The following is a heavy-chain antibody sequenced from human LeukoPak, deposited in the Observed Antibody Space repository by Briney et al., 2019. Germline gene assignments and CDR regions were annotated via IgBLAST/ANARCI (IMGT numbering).Heavy chain of an antibody. CDR3: ARDPTYYYGSGSYLYYYYYMDV. Sequence: GASAKVSCKASGYTFTSYGISWVRQAPGQGLEWMGWISAYNGNTNYAQKLQGRVTMTTDTSTSTAYMELRSLRSDDTAVYYCARDPTYYYGSGSYLYYYYYMDVWGKGTTVTISS. D-gene: IGHD3-10*01. CDR1: GYTFTSYG. J-gene: IGHJ6*03. CDR2: ISAYNGNT. V-gene: IGHV1-18*01.